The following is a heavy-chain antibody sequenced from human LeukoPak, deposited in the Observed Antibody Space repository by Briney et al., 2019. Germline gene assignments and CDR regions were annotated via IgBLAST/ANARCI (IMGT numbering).Heavy chain of an antibody. CDR3: ARDYPADYDFWSGYYRASCDY. D-gene: IGHD3-3*01. Sequence: ASVKVSCKASGYTFTSYGISWVRQAPGQGLEWMGWISAYNGNTNYAQKLQGRVTMTTDTSTSTAYMELRSLRSDDTAVYYCARDYPADYDFWSGYYRASCDYWGQGTLVTVSS. CDR1: GYTFTSYG. J-gene: IGHJ4*02. V-gene: IGHV1-18*01. CDR2: ISAYNGNT.